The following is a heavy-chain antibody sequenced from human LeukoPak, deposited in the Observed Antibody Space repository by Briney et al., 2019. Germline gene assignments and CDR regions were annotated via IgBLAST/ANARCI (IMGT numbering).Heavy chain of an antibody. CDR2: IYPGDSDT. CDR1: GYSFTSYW. Sequence: GESLKISCKGSGYSFTSYWNGWVRQMPGEGLEWMGIIYPGDSDTRYSPSFQGQVTISADKSISTAYLQWSSLKASDTAMYYCARPHYYDSSGYYPADYWGQGTLVTVSS. V-gene: IGHV5-51*01. J-gene: IGHJ4*02. CDR3: ARPHYYDSSGYYPADY. D-gene: IGHD3-22*01.